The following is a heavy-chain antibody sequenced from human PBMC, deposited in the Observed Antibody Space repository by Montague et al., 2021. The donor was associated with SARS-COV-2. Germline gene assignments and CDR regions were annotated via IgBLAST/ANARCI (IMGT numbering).Heavy chain of an antibody. Sequence: SETLSLTCSVSGGSFSSSGYYWDWIRQPPGKGPEWIGSIYYSGSTNYNRCRKGAHTISVDTSNKQFSLRLTAMTDADTAVYYCASHRSYYDEVCGTHRYTRPSWGQGTLVTLS. CDR3: ASHRSYYDEVCGTHRYTRPS. J-gene: IGHJ1*01. CDR1: GGSFSSSGYY. CDR2: IYYSGST. V-gene: IGHV4-39*01. D-gene: IGHD3-16*02.